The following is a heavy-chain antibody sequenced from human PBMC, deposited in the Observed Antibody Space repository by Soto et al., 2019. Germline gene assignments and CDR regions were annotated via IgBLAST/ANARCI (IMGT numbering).Heavy chain of an antibody. CDR3: AREAAAAEAFDI. V-gene: IGHV1-69*13. CDR1: GGTFSSYA. D-gene: IGHD6-13*01. CDR2: IIPIFGTA. J-gene: IGHJ3*02. Sequence: ASVKVSCKASGGTFSSYAISWVRQAPGQGLEWMGGIIPIFGTANYAQKFQGRVTITADESTSTAYMELSSLRSEDTAVYYCAREAAAAEAFDIWGQGTMVTVSS.